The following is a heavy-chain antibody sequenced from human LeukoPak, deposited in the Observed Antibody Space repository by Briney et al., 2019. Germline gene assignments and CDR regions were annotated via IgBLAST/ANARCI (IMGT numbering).Heavy chain of an antibody. V-gene: IGHV3-21*01. Sequence: GGSLRLSCAASGFTFSSYGMSWVRQAPGKGLEWVSSISISSSSIYYADSVKGRFTISRDNAKNSLYLQMNSLRAEDTAVYYCARRLRRNYFDYWGQGTLVTVSS. CDR2: ISISSSSI. D-gene: IGHD4-17*01. J-gene: IGHJ4*02. CDR3: ARRLRRNYFDY. CDR1: GFTFSSYG.